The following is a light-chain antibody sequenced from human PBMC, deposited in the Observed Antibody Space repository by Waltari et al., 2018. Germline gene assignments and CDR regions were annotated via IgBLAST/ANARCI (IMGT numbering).Light chain of an antibody. J-gene: IGLJ1*01. CDR1: SSDVGNYNL. CDR3: CSYAGSNTYV. Sequence: QSALTQPASVSGSPGQSITISCTGTSSDVGNYNLVSWYQQHPGKAPKPMIYEGTKRPSGVSNRFSGSKAGNTASLTISGLQAEDEADYYCCSYAGSNTYVFGTGTKVTVL. CDR2: EGT. V-gene: IGLV2-23*01.